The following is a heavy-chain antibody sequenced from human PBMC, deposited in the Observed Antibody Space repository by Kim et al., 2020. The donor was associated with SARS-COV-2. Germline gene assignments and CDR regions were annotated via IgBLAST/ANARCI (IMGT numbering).Heavy chain of an antibody. D-gene: IGHD3-22*01. J-gene: IGHJ2*01. CDR3: ARDVWEGYYDSSGSDWYFDL. Sequence: RFIISRDNAKNSLYLQMNSLRAEDTAVYYCARDVWEGYYDSSGSDWYFDLWGRGTLVTVSS. V-gene: IGHV3-11*05.